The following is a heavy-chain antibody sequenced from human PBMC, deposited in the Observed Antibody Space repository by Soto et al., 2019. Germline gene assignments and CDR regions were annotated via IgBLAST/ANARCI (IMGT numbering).Heavy chain of an antibody. J-gene: IGHJ5*02. CDR2: IYDSGST. D-gene: IGHD3-22*01. V-gene: IGHV4-31*03. CDR1: GASISSGDYY. CDR3: ASIYDSSGYYYGNNWFDP. Sequence: QVQLQESGPGLVKPSQTLSLTCSVSGASISSGDYYWSWIRQHPGQGLEWIGYIYDSGSTNYNPSLKGRVSISVDTSKHQFSLKLSSVTAADTAVYYCASIYDSSGYYYGNNWFDPWGQGTLVTVSS.